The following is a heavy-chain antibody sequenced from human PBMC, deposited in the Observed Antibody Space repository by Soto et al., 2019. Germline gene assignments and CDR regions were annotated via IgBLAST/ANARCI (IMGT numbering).Heavy chain of an antibody. Sequence: QVQLVESGGGVIQPGRSLRLSCAASGFTFSSYGMHWVRHAPGKGLEWVAVISYDGSNKYYADSVKGRFTISRDNSKNTLYQPKDSLIAENTAVYYCSKAQAVAGSYYYYYYGIDVWGQGTTVTVSS. CDR3: SKAQAVAGSYYYYYYGIDV. J-gene: IGHJ6*02. CDR1: GFTFSSYG. D-gene: IGHD6-19*01. CDR2: ISYDGSNK. V-gene: IGHV3-30*18.